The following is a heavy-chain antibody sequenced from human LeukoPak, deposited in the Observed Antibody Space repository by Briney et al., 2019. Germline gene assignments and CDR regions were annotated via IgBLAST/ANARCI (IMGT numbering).Heavy chain of an antibody. CDR3: ARGKAYYDILTGYSAYYFDY. CDR1: GYTFTSYD. D-gene: IGHD3-9*01. V-gene: IGHV1-8*01. CDR2: MNPNSGNT. Sequence: ASVKDSCKASGYTFTSYDINWVRQATGQGLEWMGWMNPNSGNTGYAQKFQGRVTMTRNTSISTAYMELSSLRSEDTAVYYCARGKAYYDILTGYSAYYFDYWGQGTLVTVSS. J-gene: IGHJ4*02.